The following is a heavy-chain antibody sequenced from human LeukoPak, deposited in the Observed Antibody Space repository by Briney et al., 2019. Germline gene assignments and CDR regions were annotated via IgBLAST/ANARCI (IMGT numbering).Heavy chain of an antibody. CDR2: LKESGIEK. CDR3: ARWRGAQSEFDY. J-gene: IGHJ4*02. D-gene: IGHD3-3*01. Sequence: GGSLRLSCVGSGFMFSRYSMGWVRQAPGKGLEFVAHLKESGIEKEYVDSVKRRFTISRDNAENLLYLQMNSLRAEDTALYFCARWRGAQSEFDYWGQGTQVTVSS. CDR1: GFMFSRYS. V-gene: IGHV3-7*01.